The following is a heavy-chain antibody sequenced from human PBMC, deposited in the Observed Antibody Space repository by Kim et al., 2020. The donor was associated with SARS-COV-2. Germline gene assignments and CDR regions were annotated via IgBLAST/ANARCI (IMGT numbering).Heavy chain of an antibody. CDR3: ARVVINSYFDF. Sequence: KYDAQPAKGGFPSSRDNSKNTLYLQMNSLGAEDTAVYYCARVVINSYFDFWGQGTLVTVSS. CDR2: K. J-gene: IGHJ4*02. V-gene: IGHV3-30*07. D-gene: IGHD3-22*01.